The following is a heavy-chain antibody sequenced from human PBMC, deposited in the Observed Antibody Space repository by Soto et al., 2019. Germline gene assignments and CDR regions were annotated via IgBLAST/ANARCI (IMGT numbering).Heavy chain of an antibody. CDR1: GFPFNIYA. CDR2: ISGSGSST. Sequence: EVQLLESGGGLVQPGGSLRLSCAAAGFPFNIYAMSWVRQAPGKWLDWVSVISGSGSSTYYADSVKGRFTISRDKSKNTVYLQMNSLRDEDTAVYHCARAEYTSSSPDYWGQGTLVTVSS. CDR3: ARAEYTSSSPDY. D-gene: IGHD6-6*01. J-gene: IGHJ4*02. V-gene: IGHV3-23*01.